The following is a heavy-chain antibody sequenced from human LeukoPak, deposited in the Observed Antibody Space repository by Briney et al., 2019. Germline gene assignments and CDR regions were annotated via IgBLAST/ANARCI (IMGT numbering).Heavy chain of an antibody. Sequence: GGSLRLSCAASGFTFSSYAMSWARQAPGKGLEWVSAISGSGGSTYYADSVKGRFTISRDNSKNTLYLQMNSLRAEDTAVYYCAKIKTGTTRSFDYWGQGTLVTVSS. CDR1: GFTFSSYA. D-gene: IGHD1-7*01. V-gene: IGHV3-23*01. J-gene: IGHJ4*02. CDR3: AKIKTGTTRSFDY. CDR2: ISGSGGST.